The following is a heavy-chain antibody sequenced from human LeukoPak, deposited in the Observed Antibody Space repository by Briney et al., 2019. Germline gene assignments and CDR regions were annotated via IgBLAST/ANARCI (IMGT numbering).Heavy chain of an antibody. J-gene: IGHJ4*02. V-gene: IGHV3-48*03. CDR1: GSTFSSYE. CDR2: ISSSGSTI. Sequence: GGSLRLSCAASGSTFSSYEMNWVRQAPGKGLEWVSYISSSGSTIYYADSVKGRFTISRDNAKNSLYLQMNSLRAEDTAVYYCARALGYNLGDYFDYWGQGTLVTVSS. D-gene: IGHD1-1*01. CDR3: ARALGYNLGDYFDY.